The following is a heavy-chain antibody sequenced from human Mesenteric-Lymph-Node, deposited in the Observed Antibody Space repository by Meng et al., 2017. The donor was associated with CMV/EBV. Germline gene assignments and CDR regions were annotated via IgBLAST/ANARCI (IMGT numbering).Heavy chain of an antibody. Sequence: YFSGYYWSWSRQQPGKGMEWNGENNNSGRKNYNTSQKSRVNISVDTSKNQFSLKLSSVTAADTAVYYCARGLPGYYGSGSYPWFDPWGQGTLVTVSS. CDR1: YFSGYY. D-gene: IGHD3-10*01. J-gene: IGHJ5*02. V-gene: IGHV4-34*01. CDR2: NNNSGRK. CDR3: ARGLPGYYGSGSYPWFDP.